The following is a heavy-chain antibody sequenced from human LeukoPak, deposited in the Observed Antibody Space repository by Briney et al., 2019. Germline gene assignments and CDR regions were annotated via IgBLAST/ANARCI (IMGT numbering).Heavy chain of an antibody. CDR2: IYYSGTT. J-gene: IGHJ4*02. CDR1: GGSVCSGSYY. D-gene: IGHD3-10*01. V-gene: IGHV4-61*01. CDR3: ARVWPHGSGTSVLDY. Sequence: SETLSLTCTVSGGSVCSGSYYWSWIRQPPGRGLEWIGYIYYSGTTNYNPSLKSRVTISMYTAKNQFSLHLSSVTAADTAVSYCARVWPHGSGTSVLDYCAQATLLTVSS.